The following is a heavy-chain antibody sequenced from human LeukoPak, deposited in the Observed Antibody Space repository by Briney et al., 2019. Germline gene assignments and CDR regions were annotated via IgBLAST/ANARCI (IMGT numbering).Heavy chain of an antibody. V-gene: IGHV1-18*01. J-gene: IGHJ4*02. D-gene: IGHD6-13*01. CDR1: GGTFSSYA. CDR2: ISAYNGNT. CDR3: AAGSSSSSQLSFDY. Sequence: ASVKVSCKASGGTFSSYAISWVRQAPGQGLEWMGWISAYNGNTNYAQKLQGRVTMTTDTSTSTAYMELRSLRSDDTAVYYCAAGSSSSSQLSFDYWGQGTLVTVSS.